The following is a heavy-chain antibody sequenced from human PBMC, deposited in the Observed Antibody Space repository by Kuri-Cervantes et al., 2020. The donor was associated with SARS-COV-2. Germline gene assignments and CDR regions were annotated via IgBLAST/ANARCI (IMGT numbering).Heavy chain of an antibody. CDR3: ARAPDYGDYYYYGMDV. CDR1: GFTFSSYW. D-gene: IGHD4-17*01. J-gene: IGHJ6*02. V-gene: IGHV3-74*01. Sequence: GGSLRLSCAASGFTFSSYWMHWVRQAPGKGLVWVSRINSDGSSTSYGDSVKGRFTISRDNAKNTLYLQMNSLRAEDTAVYYCARAPDYGDYYYYGMDVWGQGTTVTVSS. CDR2: INSDGSST.